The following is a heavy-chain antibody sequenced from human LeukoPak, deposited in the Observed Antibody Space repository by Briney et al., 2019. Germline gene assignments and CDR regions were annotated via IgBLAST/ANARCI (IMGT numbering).Heavy chain of an antibody. CDR1: RFTFTTSA. CDR3: AKAVVSGSSSLLFFDY. D-gene: IGHD3-22*01. V-gene: IGHV3-23*01. CDR2: ISGSGGST. J-gene: IGHJ4*02. Sequence: GGSLRLSCAASRFTFTTSAMGWVRQAPGEGLEWVSTISGSGGSTYYADSVKGRFTLSRDNSKSTLYLEMNSLRPEDTAVYYCAKAVVSGSSSLLFFDYWGQGILVTVSS.